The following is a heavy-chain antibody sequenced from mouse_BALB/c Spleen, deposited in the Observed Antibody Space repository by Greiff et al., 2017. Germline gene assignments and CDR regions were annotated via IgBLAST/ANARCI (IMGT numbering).Heavy chain of an antibody. J-gene: IGHJ2*01. Sequence: EVKLQESGPELVKPGASVKIPCKASGYTFTDYNMDWVKQSHGKSLEWIGDINPNNGGTIYNQKFKGKATLTVDKSSSTAYMELRSLTSEDTAVYYCARNYRSFDYFDDWGQGTTLTVSS. D-gene: IGHD2-14*01. CDR2: INPNNGGT. CDR3: ARNYRSFDYFDD. CDR1: GYTFTDYN. V-gene: IGHV1-18*01.